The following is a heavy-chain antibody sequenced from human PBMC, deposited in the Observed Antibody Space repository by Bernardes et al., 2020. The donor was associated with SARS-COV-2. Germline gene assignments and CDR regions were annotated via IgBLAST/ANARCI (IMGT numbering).Heavy chain of an antibody. J-gene: IGHJ6*02. CDR3: ARGAVLRYFDWDYYYYGMDV. CDR1: GGSVSSGSYY. D-gene: IGHD3-9*01. Sequence: SETLSLTCTVSGGSVSSGSYYWSWIRQPPGKGLEGIGYIYYSGSTNYNPSLKSRVTISVDTSKNQFSLKLSSVTAADTAVYYCARGAVLRYFDWDYYYYGMDVWGQGTTVTVSS. V-gene: IGHV4-61*01. CDR2: IYYSGST.